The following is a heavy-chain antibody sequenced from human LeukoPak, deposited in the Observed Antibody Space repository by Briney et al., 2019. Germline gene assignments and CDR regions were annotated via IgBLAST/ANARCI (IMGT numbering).Heavy chain of an antibody. D-gene: IGHD2-21*02. CDR1: GFTFDRFI. Sequence: PGGSLRLSCAASGFTFDRFIIHWVRQTPGKGLEWVSLINRRGHTFYADSVKGRFTISRDNSRNSVFLQMNSLRPEDTALYHCAKEVDCPSDCLFFHSWGQGTLVTVSS. J-gene: IGHJ4*02. CDR3: AKEVDCPSDCLFFHS. CDR2: INRRGHT. V-gene: IGHV3-43*01.